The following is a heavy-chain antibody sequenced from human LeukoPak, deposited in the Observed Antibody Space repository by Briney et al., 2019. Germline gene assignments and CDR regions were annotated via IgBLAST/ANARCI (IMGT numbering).Heavy chain of an antibody. V-gene: IGHV3-7*04. J-gene: IGHJ4*02. CDR1: GFTFSDYW. CDR2: ISQDGREQ. Sequence: GGSLRLSCAASGFTFSDYWISWVRQSPGQGLEWVAKISQDGREQRFVDSVKGRFTISRDNGKNLLFLQMDSLRAEDTAVYYCAGGSLDYWGPGTLVSVSS. CDR3: AGGSLDY.